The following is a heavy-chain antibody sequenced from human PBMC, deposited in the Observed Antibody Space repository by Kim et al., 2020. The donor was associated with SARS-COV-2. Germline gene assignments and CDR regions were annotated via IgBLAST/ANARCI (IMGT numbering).Heavy chain of an antibody. CDR1: GGSFSGYY. Sequence: SETLSLTCAVYGGSFSGYYWSWIRQPPGKGLEWIGEINHSGSTNYNPSLKSRVTISVDTSKNQFSLKLSSVTAADTAVYYCARGSGIKQQLVPRYFDYWG. J-gene: IGHJ4*03. CDR2: INHSGST. V-gene: IGHV4-34*01. CDR3: ARGSGIKQQLVPRYFDY. D-gene: IGHD6-13*01.